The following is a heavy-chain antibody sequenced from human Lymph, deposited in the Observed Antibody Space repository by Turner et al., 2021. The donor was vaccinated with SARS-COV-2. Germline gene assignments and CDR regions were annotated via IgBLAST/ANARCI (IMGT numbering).Heavy chain of an antibody. J-gene: IGHJ4*02. D-gene: IGHD6-19*01. CDR2: IWFDGSNK. CDR1: GFSFSSDG. Sequence: QVQLVASGAGVVQAGRSRRLSCAGSGFSFSSDGMHGVRQAPGKGLEWVAFIWFDGSNKYYADSVKGRFTISRDNSKNTLYLQMNSLRAEDTAVYYCARDRAGSSGWYDSYFDYWGQGTLVTVSS. CDR3: ARDRAGSSGWYDSYFDY. V-gene: IGHV3-33*01.